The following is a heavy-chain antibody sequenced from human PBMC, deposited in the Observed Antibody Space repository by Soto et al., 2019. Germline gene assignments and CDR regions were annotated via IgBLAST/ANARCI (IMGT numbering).Heavy chain of an antibody. Sequence: SVKVSCKASGGTFSSYAISWVRQAPGQGLEWMGGIIPIFGTANYAQKFQGRVTITADESTSTAYMELSSLRSEDTAVYYCASGLMVYAAQRYYYGMDVWGQGTTVTVSS. CDR3: ASGLMVYAAQRYYYGMDV. J-gene: IGHJ6*02. CDR2: IIPIFGTA. CDR1: GGTFSSYA. D-gene: IGHD2-8*01. V-gene: IGHV1-69*13.